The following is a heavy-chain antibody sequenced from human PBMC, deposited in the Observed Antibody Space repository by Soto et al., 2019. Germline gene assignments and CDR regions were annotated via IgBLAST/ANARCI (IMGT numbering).Heavy chain of an antibody. V-gene: IGHV1-3*01. Sequence: ASVKVSCKASGYTFTSYAMHWVRQAPGQRLEWMGWINAGNGNTKYSQKFQGRVTITRDTSGSTAYMELSSLRSEDTAVYYCAGGDIVVVPANYYGMDVWGQGTTVTVSS. J-gene: IGHJ6*02. CDR2: INAGNGNT. CDR3: AGGDIVVVPANYYGMDV. D-gene: IGHD2-2*01. CDR1: GYTFTSYA.